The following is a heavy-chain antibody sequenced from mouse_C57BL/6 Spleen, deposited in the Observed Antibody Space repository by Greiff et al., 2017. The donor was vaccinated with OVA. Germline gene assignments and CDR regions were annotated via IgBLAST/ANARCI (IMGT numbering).Heavy chain of an antibody. CDR2: INPSTGGT. D-gene: IGHD1-1*01. CDR3: ASYGSSPYFDY. CDR1: GYSFTGYY. Sequence: VQLQQSGPELVKPGASVKISCKASGYSFTGYYMNWVKQSPEKSLEWIGEINPSTGGTTYNQKFKAKATLTVDKSSSTAYMQLKSLTSEDSAVYYCASYGSSPYFDYWGQGTTLTVSS. J-gene: IGHJ2*01. V-gene: IGHV1-42*01.